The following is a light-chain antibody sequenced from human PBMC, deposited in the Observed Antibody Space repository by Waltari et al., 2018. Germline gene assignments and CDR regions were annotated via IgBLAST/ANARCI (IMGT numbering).Light chain of an antibody. CDR3: AAWDDSLSGRV. CDR1: SSPTVGDA. V-gene: IGLV1-44*01. J-gene: IGLJ3*02. CDR2: GND. Sequence: QSVLTQPPSASGTPGQRLTIPCSGSSSPTVGDAVNWYQQLPGTAPKVLIYGNDRRPSGVPDRFSGPKSGTSASLTISGLQSEDEADYYCAAWDDSLSGRVFGGGTKLTVL.